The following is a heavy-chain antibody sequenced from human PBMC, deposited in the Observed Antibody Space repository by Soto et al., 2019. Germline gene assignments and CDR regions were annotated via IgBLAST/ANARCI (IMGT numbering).Heavy chain of an antibody. D-gene: IGHD3-10*01. V-gene: IGHV1-18*01. CDR1: GYTFTSYG. CDR3: ARAMVGDEAASVRGSRRGDAFDI. J-gene: IGHJ3*02. Sequence: ASVKVSCKASGYTFTSYGISWVRQAPGQGLEWMGWISAYNGNTNYAQKLQGRVTMTTDTSTSTAYMELRSLRSDETGVYYCARAMVGDEAASVRGSRRGDAFDIWGQGTMVTVSS. CDR2: ISAYNGNT.